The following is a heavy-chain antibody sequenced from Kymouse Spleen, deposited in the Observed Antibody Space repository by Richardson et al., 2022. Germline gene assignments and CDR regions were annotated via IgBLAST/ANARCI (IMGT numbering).Heavy chain of an antibody. CDR1: GYTFTSYG. CDR3: ARWLFYYGSGSYYNPYYYYYGMDV. J-gene: IGHJ6*02. CDR2: ISAYNGNT. Sequence: QVQLVQSGAEVKKPGASVKVSCKASGYTFTSYGISWVRQAPGQGLEWMGWISAYNGNTNYAQKLQGRVTMTTDTSTSTAYMELRSLRSDDTAVYYCARWLFYYGSGSYYNPYYYYYGMDVWGQGTTVTVSS. D-gene: IGHD3-10*01. V-gene: IGHV1-18*01.